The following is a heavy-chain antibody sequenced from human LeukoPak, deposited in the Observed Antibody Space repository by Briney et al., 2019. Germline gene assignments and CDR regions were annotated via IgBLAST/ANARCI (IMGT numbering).Heavy chain of an antibody. D-gene: IGHD3-22*01. CDR1: GYTFTGYY. CDR3: ARDSPDYYDSSGYYLDAFDI. Sequence: ASVKVSCKASGYTFTGYYMHWVRQAPGQGLEWMGWISAYNGNTNYAQKLQGRVTMTTDTSTSTAYMELRSLRSDDTAVYYCARDSPDYYDSSGYYLDAFDIWGQGTMVTVSS. V-gene: IGHV1-18*04. CDR2: ISAYNGNT. J-gene: IGHJ3*02.